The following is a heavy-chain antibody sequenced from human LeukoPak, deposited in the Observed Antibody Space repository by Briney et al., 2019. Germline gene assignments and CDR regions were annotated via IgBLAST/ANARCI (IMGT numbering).Heavy chain of an antibody. CDR3: AKASYSGYDPIDS. CDR2: IHYDGGNK. Sequence: GGSLRLSXAASGFTFSNYGMHWVRQAPGKGLEWVTFIHYDGGNKYYTDSVKGRFAISRDISKNTLYLQMNSLRAEDTAVYFCAKASYSGYDPIDSWGQGTLVTVSS. J-gene: IGHJ4*02. V-gene: IGHV3-30*02. D-gene: IGHD5-12*01. CDR1: GFTFSNYG.